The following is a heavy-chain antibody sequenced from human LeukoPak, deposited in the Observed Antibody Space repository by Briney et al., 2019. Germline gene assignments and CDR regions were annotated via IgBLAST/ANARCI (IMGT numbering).Heavy chain of an antibody. J-gene: IGHJ3*02. Sequence: GGSLRLSCAASGFTFSSYAMSWVRQAPGKGLEWVSAISGSGGSTYYADSVKGRFTISRDNSKNTLYLQMNSLRAEDTAVYYCAKDIKGHYYGSGSYYPDAFDIWGQGTMVTVSS. CDR2: ISGSGGST. V-gene: IGHV3-23*01. D-gene: IGHD3-10*01. CDR3: AKDIKGHYYGSGSYYPDAFDI. CDR1: GFTFSSYA.